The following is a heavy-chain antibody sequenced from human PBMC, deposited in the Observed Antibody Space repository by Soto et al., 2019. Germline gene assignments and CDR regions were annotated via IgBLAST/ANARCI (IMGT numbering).Heavy chain of an antibody. CDR2: INHSGST. J-gene: IGHJ3*02. D-gene: IGHD3-10*01. Sequence: QVQLQQWGAGLLKPSETLSLTCAVYGGSFSGYYWSWIRQPPGKGLEWIGEINHSGSTNYNTSRKSRVTISVDTSKNQFSVKLSSVTAADTAVYYCARDVNYYGSGSHDASDIWGQGTMVTVSS. CDR3: ARDVNYYGSGSHDASDI. V-gene: IGHV4-34*01. CDR1: GGSFSGYY.